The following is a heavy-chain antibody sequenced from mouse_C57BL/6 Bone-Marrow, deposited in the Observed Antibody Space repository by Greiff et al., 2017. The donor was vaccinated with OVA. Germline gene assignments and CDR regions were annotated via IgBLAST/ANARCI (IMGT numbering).Heavy chain of an antibody. J-gene: IGHJ4*01. V-gene: IGHV14-4*01. Sequence: EVQLQQSGAELVRPGASVKLSCTASGFNIKDDYMHWVKQRPEQGLEWIGWIDPENGDTEYASKFQGKATITEDTSSNTAYLQLSSLTSEDTAVYYCTTASGRGDYWGQGTSVTVSS. D-gene: IGHD1-1*01. CDR1: GFNIKDDY. CDR2: IDPENGDT. CDR3: TTASGRGDY.